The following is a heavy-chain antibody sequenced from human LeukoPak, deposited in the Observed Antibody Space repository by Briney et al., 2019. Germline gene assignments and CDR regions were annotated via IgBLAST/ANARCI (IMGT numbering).Heavy chain of an antibody. CDR3: VRAGKLRFLEYVSYYYYYMDV. J-gene: IGHJ6*03. V-gene: IGHV1-2*02. D-gene: IGHD3-3*01. Sequence: ASVKVSCKASGYTFTGYYMHWVRQGPGQGIEWMGWINPNSGGTNYAQKFQGRVTMTRYTSISTAYMELSRLRSDDTAVYYCVRAGKLRFLEYVSYYYYYMDVWAKGPRSPSP. CDR1: GYTFTGYY. CDR2: INPNSGGT.